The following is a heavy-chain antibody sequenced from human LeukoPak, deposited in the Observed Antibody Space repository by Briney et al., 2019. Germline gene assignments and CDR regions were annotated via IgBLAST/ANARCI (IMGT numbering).Heavy chain of an antibody. V-gene: IGHV3-66*01. D-gene: IGHD3-22*01. J-gene: IGHJ4*02. Sequence: GGSLRLSCAVSGLSVSSSHMSWVRQSPGKGLEWVSVVYSGGSTHYADFVKGRFTISRDNFKNTMNLHMYSLRAEDTAVYFCARVDHYSDSSGYYGGFDYWGQGTLVTVSS. CDR1: GLSVSSSH. CDR2: VYSGGST. CDR3: ARVDHYSDSSGYYGGFDY.